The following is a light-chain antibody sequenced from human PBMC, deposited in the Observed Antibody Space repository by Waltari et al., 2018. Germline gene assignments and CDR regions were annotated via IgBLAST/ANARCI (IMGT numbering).Light chain of an antibody. Sequence: QLVLTQPPSASASLGASVKLTCTLNSGHTRYAIAWHQQQPEKGPRFLMKLDSDGSHTKGDGIPDRFSGASAGGERYRILSSLQSEDEADYYCESWDTGINVFGGGTKLTVL. CDR1: SGHTRYA. J-gene: IGLJ2*01. CDR2: LDSDGSH. CDR3: ESWDTGINV. V-gene: IGLV4-69*01.